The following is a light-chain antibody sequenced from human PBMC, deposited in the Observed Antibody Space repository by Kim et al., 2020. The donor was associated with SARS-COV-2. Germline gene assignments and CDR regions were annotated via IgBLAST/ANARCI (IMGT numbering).Light chain of an antibody. CDR3: QAWDSSTHNYV. CDR1: KLGDKY. V-gene: IGLV3-1*01. J-gene: IGLJ1*01. CDR2: QD. Sequence: SYELTQPPSVSVSPGQTASITCSGYKLGDKYVSWYQQKPGQSPVVVIYQDQRPSGIPERFSGSNSGNTATLTISGTQAMDEADYYCQAWDSSTHNYVFG.